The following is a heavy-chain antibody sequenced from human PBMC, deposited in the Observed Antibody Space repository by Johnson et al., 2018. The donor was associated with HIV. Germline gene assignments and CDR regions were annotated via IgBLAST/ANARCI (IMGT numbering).Heavy chain of an antibody. V-gene: IGHV3-30-3*01. CDR1: GFTFTDYA. J-gene: IGHJ3*02. CDR2: ISYDGSNK. Sequence: QVQLVESGGGVVQAGRSLTLSCVGSGFTFTDYAIHWVRQPPGKGLEWVAVISYDGSNKYYADSVKGRFTISRDNSKNTLYLQRNSLRAEDTAVYYCASPVDAFDIWGQGTMVTVSS. D-gene: IGHD4-17*01. CDR3: ASPVDAFDI.